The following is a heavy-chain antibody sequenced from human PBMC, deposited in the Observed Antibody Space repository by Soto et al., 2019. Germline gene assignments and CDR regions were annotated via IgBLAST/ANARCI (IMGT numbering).Heavy chain of an antibody. D-gene: IGHD3-10*01. CDR2: ISYDGSNK. V-gene: IGHV3-30*18. J-gene: IGHJ3*02. Sequence: QVQLVESGGGVVQPGRSLRLSCAASGFTFSSYGMHWVRQAPGKGLEWVAVISYDGSNKYYADSVKGRFTISRDNSKNTLYLQMNSLRAEDTAVYYCAKAPHYYGSGSYYTRTSYDSSIDDAFDIWGQGTMVTVSS. CDR3: AKAPHYYGSGSYYTRTSYDSSIDDAFDI. CDR1: GFTFSSYG.